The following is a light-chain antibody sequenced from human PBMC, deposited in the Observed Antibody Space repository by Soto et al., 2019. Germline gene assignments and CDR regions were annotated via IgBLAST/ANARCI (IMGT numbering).Light chain of an antibody. Sequence: AMNQSPDSLAVSLGERATINCKSSHSVLHNNKNYFAWYQQKPGQPPKVLIYWASTRESGVPDRFSGSGSGTDFTLTVSSLQAEDVAVYYCQQYYSSPLAFGGGTKVEIK. CDR3: QQYYSSPLA. J-gene: IGKJ4*01. V-gene: IGKV4-1*01. CDR1: HSVLHNNKNY. CDR2: WAS.